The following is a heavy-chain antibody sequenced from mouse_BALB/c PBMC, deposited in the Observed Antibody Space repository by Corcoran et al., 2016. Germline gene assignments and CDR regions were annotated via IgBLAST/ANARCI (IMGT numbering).Heavy chain of an antibody. J-gene: IGHJ4*01. CDR3: ARAPLHYYAMDY. CDR1: GYTFTNYG. CDR2: INTYTGEP. V-gene: IGHV9-3-1*01. D-gene: IGHD6-1*01. Sequence: QIQLVQSGPELKKPGETVKISCKASGYTFTNYGMNWVKQAPGKGLKWMGWINTYTGEPTYGDDFKGRFAFSLETSASTAYLQINNLKNEDTATYFCARAPLHYYAMDYWGQGTSVTVSS.